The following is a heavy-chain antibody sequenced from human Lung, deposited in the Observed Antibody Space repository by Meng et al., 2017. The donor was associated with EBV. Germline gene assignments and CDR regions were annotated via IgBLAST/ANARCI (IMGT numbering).Heavy chain of an antibody. Sequence: QRWGAGLLKPFGTPSLPCAVYGVSFSGYYWGWIRQPQGKGLEWIGEINHSGSTNYNPSLKSRVTISVDTSKNQFSLRLSSVTAADTAVYYCARGRGYGDYGSLYWGQAPWSPSPQ. CDR2: INHSGST. CDR1: GVSFSGYY. D-gene: IGHD4-17*01. J-gene: IGHJ1*01. CDR3: ARGRGYGDYGSLY. V-gene: IGHV4-34*01.